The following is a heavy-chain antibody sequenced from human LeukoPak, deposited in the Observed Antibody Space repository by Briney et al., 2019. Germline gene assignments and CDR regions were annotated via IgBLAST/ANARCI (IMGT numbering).Heavy chain of an antibody. J-gene: IGHJ4*02. CDR3: AREVDYDFWSGYYDY. D-gene: IGHD3-3*01. CDR2: IIPILGIA. Sequence: ASVKVSCKASGGTFSSYAISWVRQAPGQGLEWMGRIIPILGIANYAQKFQGRVTITADKSTSTAYMELSSLRSEGTAVYYCAREVDYDFWSGYYDYWGQGTLVTVSS. V-gene: IGHV1-69*04. CDR1: GGTFSSYA.